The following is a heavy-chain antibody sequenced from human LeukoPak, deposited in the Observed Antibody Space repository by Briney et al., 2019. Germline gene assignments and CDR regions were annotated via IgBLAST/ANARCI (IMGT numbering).Heavy chain of an antibody. Sequence: SDTLSLTCAVSGYAMSSSNWWGWIRQPPGKELEWIGYIYYSGSTNYNPSLKSRVTISVDTSKNQFSLKLSSVTAADTAVYYCARFRGRRAFWFDPWGQGTLVTVSS. CDR3: ARFRGRRAFWFDP. CDR2: IYYSGST. CDR1: GYAMSSSNW. J-gene: IGHJ5*02. V-gene: IGHV4-28*01.